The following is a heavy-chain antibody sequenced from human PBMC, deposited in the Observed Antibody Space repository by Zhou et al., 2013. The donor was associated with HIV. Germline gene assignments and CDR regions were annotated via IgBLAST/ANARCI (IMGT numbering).Heavy chain of an antibody. Sequence: QVQLVQSGAEVKKPGASLKVSCKVSGGTFGSYAFSWVRQAPGQGLEWMGRTIPMLNEANYAQKFQGRVTITADKSTTTVYLELSNLRSEDTAIYYCARDRRQDSSTWYWYDPWGQGTLVTVSS. CDR1: GGTFGSYA. V-gene: IGHV1-69*04. D-gene: IGHD2-2*01. CDR2: TIPMLNEA. CDR3: ARDRRQDSSTWYWYDP. J-gene: IGHJ5*02.